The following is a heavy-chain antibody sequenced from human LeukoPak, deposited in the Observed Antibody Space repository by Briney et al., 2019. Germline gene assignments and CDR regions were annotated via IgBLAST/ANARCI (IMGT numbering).Heavy chain of an antibody. V-gene: IGHV3-48*03. CDR3: ARPKSGVYYFGY. CDR1: GLTFSSYE. CDR2: ITSSGSTK. Sequence: GGSLRLSCAASGLTFSSYEMNWVRQAPGKGLEWVSYITSSGSTKYYADSVKGRFTISRDNAKNSLHLQMNSLRAEDTAVYYCARPKSGVYYFGYWGQGTRVTVSS. J-gene: IGHJ4*02. D-gene: IGHD3-10*01.